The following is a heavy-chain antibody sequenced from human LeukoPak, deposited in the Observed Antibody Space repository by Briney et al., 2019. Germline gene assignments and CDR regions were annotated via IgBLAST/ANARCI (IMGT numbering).Heavy chain of an antibody. V-gene: IGHV3-7*05. CDR2: IKEDGSRN. Sequence: GRSLRLSCAASGFTFSSYGMHWVRQAPGKGLEWVANIKEDGSRNHYVDSVKGRFTISRDNAKNSLYLQMNSLRAEDTAVYYCARQLSGWYDADPYWGQGTLVTVSS. J-gene: IGHJ4*02. D-gene: IGHD6-19*01. CDR3: ARQLSGWYDADPY. CDR1: GFTFSSYG.